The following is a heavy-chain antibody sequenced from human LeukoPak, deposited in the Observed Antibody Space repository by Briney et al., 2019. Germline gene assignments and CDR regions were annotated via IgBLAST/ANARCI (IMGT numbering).Heavy chain of an antibody. CDR3: AREEKLGKAFDI. CDR2: VYHSGST. CDR1: GTSISNSIW. Sequence: PSETLSLTCTVSGTSISNSIWWTWIRQPPGKGLEWIGEVYHSGSTNYNPSLKSRVTMLVDRSKNQFSLKLSSVTAADTAVYYCAREEKLGKAFDIWGQGTMVTVSS. D-gene: IGHD7-27*01. V-gene: IGHV4-4*02. J-gene: IGHJ3*02.